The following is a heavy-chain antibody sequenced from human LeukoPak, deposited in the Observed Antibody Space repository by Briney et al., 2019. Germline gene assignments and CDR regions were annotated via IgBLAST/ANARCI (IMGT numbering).Heavy chain of an antibody. CDR2: INPNSGGT. V-gene: IGHV1-2*06. Sequence: GASVKVSCKASGYTFTGYYMHWVRQAPGQGLEWMGRINPNSGGTNYAQKFQGRVTMTRDTSISTAYMELSRLRSDDTAVNYCARERLPLYYYDSSGYRLFDYWGQGTLVTVSS. D-gene: IGHD3-22*01. CDR3: ARERLPLYYYDSSGYRLFDY. CDR1: GYTFTGYY. J-gene: IGHJ4*02.